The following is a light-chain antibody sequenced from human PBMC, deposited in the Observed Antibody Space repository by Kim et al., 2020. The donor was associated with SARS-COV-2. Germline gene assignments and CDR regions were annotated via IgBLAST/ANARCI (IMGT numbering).Light chain of an antibody. Sequence: QSALTQPVSMSGSPGQSITISCSGTSGDIGNSNSVSWYQQHSGEAPRLIIYDVRDRPSGVSARFSGSKSANMASLTISGLRSEDEADYYCCSTSNTLDYVFGSGTEVTVL. V-gene: IGLV2-14*03. J-gene: IGLJ1*01. CDR1: SGDIGNSNS. CDR2: DVR. CDR3: CSTSNTLDYV.